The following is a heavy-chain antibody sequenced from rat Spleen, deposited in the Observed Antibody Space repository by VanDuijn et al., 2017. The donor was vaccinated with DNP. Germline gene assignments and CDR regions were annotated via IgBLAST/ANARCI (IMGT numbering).Heavy chain of an antibody. Sequence: EVQLVESGGGLVQPGGSMKLSCAASGFTFSDYYMAWVRQAPTQGLEWVAYISYDGGSTYYGDSVKGRFTISRDNAKSTLYLQMDSLRSEDTATYYCTTGVYGGYLYFFDYWGHGVMVTVSS. CDR3: TTGVYGGYLYFFDY. CDR2: ISYDGGST. CDR1: GFTFSDYY. D-gene: IGHD1-11*01. J-gene: IGHJ2*01. V-gene: IGHV5-20*01.